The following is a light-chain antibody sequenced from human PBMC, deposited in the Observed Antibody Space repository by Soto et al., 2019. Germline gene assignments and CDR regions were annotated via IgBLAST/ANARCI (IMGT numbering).Light chain of an antibody. V-gene: IGKV1-5*03. J-gene: IGKJ1*01. CDR3: QQYNSYST. CDR1: ESISSW. Sequence: DIQMTQSPSTLSASVGDRVTITCRASESISSWLAWYQQKPGKAPNLLIYKASNLESGVPSRFSGSGSGTEFTLTISSLQPDGSATYYCQQYNSYSTFGQGTKVEIK. CDR2: KAS.